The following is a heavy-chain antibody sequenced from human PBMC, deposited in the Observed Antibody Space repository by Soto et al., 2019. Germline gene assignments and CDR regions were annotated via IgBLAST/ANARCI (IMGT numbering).Heavy chain of an antibody. Sequence: PSETLSLTCVVSDHSISSDFYWGWIREHPGKGLEWRGSINHSGTTYYNPSLRMRLTISIATSKNQFSLMLSSVTAADTAVYHCVRTGRQSQNFYSWFDSWGQGSLVTVSS. D-gene: IGHD1-1*01. J-gene: IGHJ5*01. CDR1: DHSISSDFY. V-gene: IGHV4-38-2*01. CDR3: VRTGRQSQNFYSWFDS. CDR2: INHSGTT.